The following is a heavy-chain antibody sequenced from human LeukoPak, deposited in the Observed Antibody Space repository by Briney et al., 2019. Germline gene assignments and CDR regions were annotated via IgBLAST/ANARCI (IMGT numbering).Heavy chain of an antibody. D-gene: IGHD6-19*01. Sequence: GGSLRLSCAASGFTFSSYAMSWVRQAPGKGLEWVSAISGSGGSTYYAESVKGRFTISRDNSKNTLYLQMNSLRAEDTAVYYCAKDGYSSGWAPFDYWGQGTLVTVSS. CDR2: ISGSGGST. V-gene: IGHV3-23*01. CDR1: GFTFSSYA. CDR3: AKDGYSSGWAPFDY. J-gene: IGHJ4*02.